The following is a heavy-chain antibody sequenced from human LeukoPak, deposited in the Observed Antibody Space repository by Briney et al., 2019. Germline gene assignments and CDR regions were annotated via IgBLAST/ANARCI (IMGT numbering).Heavy chain of an antibody. D-gene: IGHD3-22*01. J-gene: IGHJ3*02. Sequence: ASVKVSCKASGYTFTSYYMHWVRQAPGQGLEWMGIINPSGGSTSYAQKFQGRVTMTRDTSTSTVYMELSSLRSEDTAVYYCARPQLDDSSGYLDAFDIWGQGTMVTVSS. CDR2: INPSGGST. V-gene: IGHV1-46*01. CDR1: GYTFTSYY. CDR3: ARPQLDDSSGYLDAFDI.